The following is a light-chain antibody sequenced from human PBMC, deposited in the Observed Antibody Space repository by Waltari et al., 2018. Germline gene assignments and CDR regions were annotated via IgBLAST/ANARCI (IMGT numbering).Light chain of an antibody. CDR3: QQSYSSPLFT. J-gene: IGKJ3*01. CDR2: GAS. Sequence: DIQMTQSPSSLSASVGHRVTITCRASQRISTYLNWYQQKPGKVPKLLIYGASNLQSGVPSRFSGSGSGTDFTLTISTLQPEDFATYYCQQSYSSPLFTFGPGTKVDIK. CDR1: QRISTY. V-gene: IGKV1-39*01.